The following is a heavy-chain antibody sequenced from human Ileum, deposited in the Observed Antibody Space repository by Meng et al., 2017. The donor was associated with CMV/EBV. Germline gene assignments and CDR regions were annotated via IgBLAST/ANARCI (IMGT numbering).Heavy chain of an antibody. CDR1: GFTFSHYS. J-gene: IGHJ6*02. D-gene: IGHD2-2*01. V-gene: IGHV3-21*01. CDR2: ISSSSTYI. Sequence: GGSLRPSCAASGFTFSHYSMNWVRQAPGKGLEWVSSISSSSTYIYYADSLEGRFTISRDNAKNSLYLQMDSLRAEDTAVYYCARDGSRYSTTWYNHYGMDVWGQGTTVTVSS. CDR3: ARDGSRYSTTWYNHYGMDV.